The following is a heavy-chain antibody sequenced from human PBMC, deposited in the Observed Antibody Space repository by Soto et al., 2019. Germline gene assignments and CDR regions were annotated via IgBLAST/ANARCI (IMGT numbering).Heavy chain of an antibody. J-gene: IGHJ4*02. CDR2: IDTDVSST. CDR1: GFTFSSYW. CDR3: LRGSNDWSGVDY. V-gene: IGHV3-74*01. D-gene: IGHD3-3*01. Sequence: EVQLVESGGGLVQPGGSLRLSCVVSGFTFSSYWIHWVRQAPGKGLVWVSRIDTDVSSTTYADSVEGRFTISRDNAKNTLYLQMHSLIDEDTTVYFCLRGSNDWSGVDYWGQGTLDTVSS.